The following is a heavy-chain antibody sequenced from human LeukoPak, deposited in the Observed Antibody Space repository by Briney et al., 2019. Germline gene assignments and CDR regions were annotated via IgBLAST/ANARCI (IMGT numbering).Heavy chain of an antibody. D-gene: IGHD3-3*01. CDR3: AKDATYYDFWSGYRKD. V-gene: IGHV3-23*01. CDR2: ISGSGGST. CDR1: GFTFSSYA. Sequence: GGSLRLSCAASGFTFSSYAMSWVRQAPGKGLEWVSAISGSGGSTYCADSVKGRFTISRDNSKNTLYLQMNSLRAEDTAVYYCAKDATYYDFWSGYRKDWGQGTLVTVSS. J-gene: IGHJ4*02.